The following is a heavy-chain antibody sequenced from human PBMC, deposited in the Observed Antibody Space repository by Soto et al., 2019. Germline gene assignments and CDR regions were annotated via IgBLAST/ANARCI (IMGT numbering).Heavy chain of an antibody. V-gene: IGHV3-23*01. Sequence: EVQVLESGGGLVQPGGSLRLSCEGSGFTVSSHAMTWIRQAPGKGPEWVSTITADGGTYYADSVKGRFAMSRDTSESTLYLQMNSLGAEDTAAYYCAPHVSCSGGSCRYDAFAIRGQGTMVTVSS. J-gene: IGHJ3*02. D-gene: IGHD2-15*01. CDR2: ITADGGT. CDR1: GFTVSSHA. CDR3: APHVSCSGGSCRYDAFAI.